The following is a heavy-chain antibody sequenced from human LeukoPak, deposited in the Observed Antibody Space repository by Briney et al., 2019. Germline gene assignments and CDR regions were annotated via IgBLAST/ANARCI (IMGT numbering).Heavy chain of an antibody. CDR2: IIPIFGTA. V-gene: IGHV1-69*13. Sequence: SVKVSCKASGGTFSSYAISWVRQAPGQGLEWMGGIIPIFGTANYAQKFQGRVTITADESTSTAYMELSSLRSEDTAVYYCAREKVGYCTNGVCPEGYYYGMDVWGQGTTVTVSS. J-gene: IGHJ6*02. CDR3: AREKVGYCTNGVCPEGYYYGMDV. CDR1: GGTFSSYA. D-gene: IGHD2-8*01.